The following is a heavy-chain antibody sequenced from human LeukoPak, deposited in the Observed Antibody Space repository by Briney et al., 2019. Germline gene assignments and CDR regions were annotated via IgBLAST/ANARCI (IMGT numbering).Heavy chain of an antibody. Sequence: SETLSLTCAVYGGSFSSYYWSWIRQPPGKGLEWIGYIYYSGSTNYNPSLKSRATISVETSKNQFSLKLSSVTAADTAVYYCARVTGYMIEDYFDYWGQGTLVTVSS. D-gene: IGHD3-22*01. V-gene: IGHV4-59*01. J-gene: IGHJ4*02. CDR2: IYYSGST. CDR3: ARVTGYMIEDYFDY. CDR1: GGSFSSYY.